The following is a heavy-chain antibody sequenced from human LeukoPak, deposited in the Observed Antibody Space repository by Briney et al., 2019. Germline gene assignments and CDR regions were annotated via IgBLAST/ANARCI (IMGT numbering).Heavy chain of an antibody. Sequence: SETLSLTCTVSGGSISSSSYYWGWIRQPPGKGLEGIGSIFYSGSTYNNPSLKSRVTISVDTSKNQFSLKLSSVTAADTAVYYCARDPAPGRYYFDYWGQGTLVTVSS. V-gene: IGHV4-39*02. CDR1: GGSISSSSYY. CDR2: IFYSGST. J-gene: IGHJ4*02. CDR3: ARDPAPGRYYFDY.